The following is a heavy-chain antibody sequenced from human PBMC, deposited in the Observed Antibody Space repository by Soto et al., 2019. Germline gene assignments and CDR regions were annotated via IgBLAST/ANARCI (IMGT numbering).Heavy chain of an antibody. CDR2: IYYSGST. CDR3: ARVVLEWSYYFDY. J-gene: IGHJ4*02. D-gene: IGHD3-3*01. Sequence: SETLSLTCTVSGGSISSYYWSWIRQPPGKGLEWIGYIYYSGSTNYNPSLKSRVTISVDTSKNQFSLKLSSVTAADTAAFYCARVVLEWSYYFDYWGQGTLVTVSS. CDR1: GGSISSYY. V-gene: IGHV4-59*01.